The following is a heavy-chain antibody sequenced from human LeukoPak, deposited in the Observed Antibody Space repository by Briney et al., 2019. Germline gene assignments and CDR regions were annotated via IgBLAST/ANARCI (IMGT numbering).Heavy chain of an antibody. CDR2: ISCSGGST. Sequence: GGSVRLSCAASGFTFTSYAMSWVRQAPGKRLEWVSAISCSGGSTYYAESVKGRFTISRDNSKNTLYLQMNSLRAEDTAVYYCAKDPLVNSQEYFDYWGQGTLVSVSS. V-gene: IGHV3-23*01. CDR3: AKDPLVNSQEYFDY. D-gene: IGHD2/OR15-2a*01. J-gene: IGHJ4*02. CDR1: GFTFTSYA.